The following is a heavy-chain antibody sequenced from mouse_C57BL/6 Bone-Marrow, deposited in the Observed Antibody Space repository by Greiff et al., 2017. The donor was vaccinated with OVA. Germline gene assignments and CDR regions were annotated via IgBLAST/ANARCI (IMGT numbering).Heavy chain of an antibody. CDR2: ISSGGSYT. V-gene: IGHV5-6*01. Sequence: EVKVVESGGDLVKPGGSLKLSCAASGFTFSSYGMSWVRQTPDKRLEWVATISSGGSYTYYPDRVKGRFTISRDNAKNTLYLQMSSRKSEDTAMYYCARPSNWDWFAYWGQGTLVTVSA. J-gene: IGHJ3*01. CDR3: ARPSNWDWFAY. D-gene: IGHD4-1*01. CDR1: GFTFSSYG.